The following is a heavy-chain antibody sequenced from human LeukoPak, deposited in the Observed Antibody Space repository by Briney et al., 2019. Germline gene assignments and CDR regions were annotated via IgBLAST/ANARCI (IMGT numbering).Heavy chain of an antibody. CDR3: ARGPADSYYFDY. D-gene: IGHD4-11*01. CDR1: GGTFSSYA. J-gene: IGHJ4*02. V-gene: IGHV1-69*05. CDR2: IIPIFGTA. Sequence: SVKVSCKASGGTFSSYAISWARQAPGQGLEWMGGIIPIFGTANYAQKFQGRVTITTDESTSTAYMELSSLRSEDTAVYYCARGPADSYYFDYWGQGTLVTVSS.